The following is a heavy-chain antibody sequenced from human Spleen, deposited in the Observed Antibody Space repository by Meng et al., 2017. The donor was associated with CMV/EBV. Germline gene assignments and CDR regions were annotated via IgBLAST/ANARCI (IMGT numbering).Heavy chain of an antibody. J-gene: IGHJ5*02. V-gene: IGHV3-49*04. Sequence: GESLKISCAASGFTFSTYAMSWVRQAPGKGLEWVGFIRSKAYGGTTEYAASVKGRFTISRDDSKSIAYLQMNSLKTEDTAVYYCTLDSGYRPGPWGQGTLVTVSS. CDR3: TLDSGYRPGP. CDR2: IRSKAYGGTT. D-gene: IGHD3-22*01. CDR1: GFTFSTYA.